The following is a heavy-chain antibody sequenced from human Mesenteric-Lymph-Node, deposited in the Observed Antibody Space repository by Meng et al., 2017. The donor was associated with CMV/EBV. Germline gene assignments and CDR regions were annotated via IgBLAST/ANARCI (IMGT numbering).Heavy chain of an antibody. CDR2: IRSKAYSRTT. CDR3: ARVRPGHDILTSLDY. V-gene: IGHV3-49*04. D-gene: IGHD3-9*01. Sequence: GGSLRLSCTGSGFTFDAYAVSWVRQAPGKGLEWLGFIRSKAYSRTTEYAASVKGRFTISRDDSKGFAYLQLNSLKADDTATYYCARVRPGHDILTSLDYWGQGTLVTVSS. CDR1: GFTFDAYA. J-gene: IGHJ4*02.